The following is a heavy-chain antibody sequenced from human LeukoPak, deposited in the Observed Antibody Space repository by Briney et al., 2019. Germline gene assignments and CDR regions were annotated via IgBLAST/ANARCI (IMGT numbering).Heavy chain of an antibody. V-gene: IGHV4-38-2*02. D-gene: IGHD6-19*01. CDR1: GYSINSAYY. CDR2: MYHSGST. Sequence: SETLSLTCTVSGYSINSAYYWGWIRQPPGKGLEWIGSMYHSGSTYYNPSLQSRVTISVDTSKNQFSLKLSSVTAADTAMYYCARLSTAGYSSGWYAGYWGQGTLVTVSS. J-gene: IGHJ4*02. CDR3: ARLSTAGYSSGWYAGY.